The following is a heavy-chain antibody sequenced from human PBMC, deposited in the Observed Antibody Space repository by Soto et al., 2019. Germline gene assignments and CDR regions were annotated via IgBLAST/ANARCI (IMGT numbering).Heavy chain of an antibody. CDR1: GFTFTSSA. D-gene: IGHD4-17*01. V-gene: IGHV1-58*01. Sequence: SVKVSCKASGFTFTSSAVQWVRQARGQRLEWIGWIVVGSGNTNYAQKFQERVTITRDMSTSTAYMELSSLRSEDTAVYYCAADRHGDYVRATYYYYGMDVWGQGTTVTVSS. CDR2: IVVGSGNT. CDR3: AADRHGDYVRATYYYYGMDV. J-gene: IGHJ6*02.